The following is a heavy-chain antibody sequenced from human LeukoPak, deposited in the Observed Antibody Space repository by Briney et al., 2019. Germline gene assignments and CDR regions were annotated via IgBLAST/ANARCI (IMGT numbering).Heavy chain of an antibody. CDR1: GGSSRGYF. CDR3: ARERGDADDAFDI. Sequence: SETLSLTCTVSGGSSRGYFWHWIRQPAGKGLEWVGRIYSNGNTNYNPSLKRRLTMSLDTSKKQFSLRMTSVTAADTAVYYCARERGDADDAFDIWGQGTVVTVSS. J-gene: IGHJ3*02. V-gene: IGHV4-4*07. D-gene: IGHD3-16*01. CDR2: IYSNGNT.